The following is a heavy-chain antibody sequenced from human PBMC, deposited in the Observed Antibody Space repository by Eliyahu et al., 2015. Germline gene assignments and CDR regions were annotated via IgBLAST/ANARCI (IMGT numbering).Heavy chain of an antibody. CDR3: ARRAYSSSSGRGDYFDY. V-gene: IGHV4-34*01. Sequence: QVQLQQWGAGLLKPSXTLSLTCXXYGXSXSDYSWSWIRQPPGKGLAWIGEINHSGSTKYXPSLKSRVTISVDTSKNQFSLKLSXVTAADTAMYYCARRAYSSSSGRGDYFDYWGQGTLVTVSS. J-gene: IGHJ4*02. CDR2: INHSGST. CDR1: GXSXSDYS. D-gene: IGHD6-6*01.